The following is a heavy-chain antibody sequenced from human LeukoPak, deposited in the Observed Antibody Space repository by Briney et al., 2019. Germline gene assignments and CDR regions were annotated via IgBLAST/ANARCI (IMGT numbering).Heavy chain of an antibody. CDR1: GSTFSTYN. CDR2: ISSSGSTK. V-gene: IGHV3-48*01. CDR3: ARAPLVRGLIPPFDY. Sequence: PGGSLRLSCAASGSTFSTYNMNWVRQAPGKGLEWVSYISSSGSTKYYADSVKGRFTISRDNAENSLYLQMNSLRAEDTAVYYCARAPLVRGLIPPFDYWGQGTLVSVSS. D-gene: IGHD3-10*01. J-gene: IGHJ4*02.